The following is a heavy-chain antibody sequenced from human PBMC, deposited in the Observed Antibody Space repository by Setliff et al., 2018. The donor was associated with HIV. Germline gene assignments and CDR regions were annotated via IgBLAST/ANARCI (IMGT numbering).Heavy chain of an antibody. CDR2: ISAYIGDT. J-gene: IGHJ4*02. D-gene: IGHD3-22*01. V-gene: IGHV1-18*01. Sequence: ASVKVSCKTSGYPFDSYGISWVRQAPGQGLEWMGWISAYIGDTKYAQRFQGRVTMTTDPSTPTAYMELRSLKSEDTAVYYCARAVGGSDYFDYSGYQDFWGQGTRVTVSS. CDR1: GYPFDSYG. CDR3: ARAVGGSDYFDYSGYQDF.